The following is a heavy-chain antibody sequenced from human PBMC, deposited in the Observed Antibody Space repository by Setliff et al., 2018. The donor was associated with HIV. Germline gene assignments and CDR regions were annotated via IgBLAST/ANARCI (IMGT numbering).Heavy chain of an antibody. Sequence: SETLSLTCTVSGGSINNHYWSWIRQPPGKGLEWVGHIYSTGDTNYNPSLKSRVTLSADTSKNQFSLKLSSVTAADTAVYYCARCRLNGGFNLWGQGTLVTAPQ. CDR1: GGSINNHY. V-gene: IGHV4-4*07. D-gene: IGHD7-27*01. J-gene: IGHJ5*02. CDR2: IYSTGDT. CDR3: ARCRLNGGFNL.